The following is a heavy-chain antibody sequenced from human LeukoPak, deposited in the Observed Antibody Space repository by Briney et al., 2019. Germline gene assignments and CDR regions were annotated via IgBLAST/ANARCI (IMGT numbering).Heavy chain of an antibody. V-gene: IGHV3-23*01. CDR2: ISVSGFST. J-gene: IGHJ6*03. CDR1: GFSFSTYA. CDR3: AKDGIRGAYYYYYMDV. Sequence: HAGGTLRLSCEASGFSFSTYAMNWVRQAPGKGLEWVSVISVSGFSTYYADSVKGRFTISRDNSKNTLYLQMNSLRAEDTAVYYCAKDGIRGAYYYYYMDVWGKGTTVTISS. D-gene: IGHD3-10*01.